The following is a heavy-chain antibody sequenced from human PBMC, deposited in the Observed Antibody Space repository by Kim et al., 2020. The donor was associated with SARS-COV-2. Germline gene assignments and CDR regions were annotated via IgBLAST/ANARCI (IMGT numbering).Heavy chain of an antibody. V-gene: IGHV3-21*01. CDR1: GFTFSSYS. J-gene: IGHJ5*02. D-gene: IGHD6-13*01. CDR2: ISSSSSYI. CDR3: ARELAAADYNWFDP. Sequence: GGSLRLSCAASGFTFSSYSMNWVRQAPGKGLEGVSSISSSSSYIYYADSVKGRFTISRDNAKNSLYLQMNSLRAEDTAVYYCARELAAADYNWFDPWGQGTLVTVSS.